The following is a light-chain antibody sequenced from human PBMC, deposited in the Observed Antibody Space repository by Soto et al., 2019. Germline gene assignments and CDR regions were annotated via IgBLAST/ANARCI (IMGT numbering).Light chain of an antibody. CDR2: AAY. V-gene: IGKV1-8*01. CDR3: QQYYSYPRT. CDR1: QGISSY. Sequence: AIPMTQSPSSLSASTGDKVTITCRASQGISSYLAWYQQKPGKAPKLLIYAAYNLQSGVPSRFSGSGSGTDFTLTISCLQSEDFATYYCQQYYSYPRTFGQGTKVDI. J-gene: IGKJ1*01.